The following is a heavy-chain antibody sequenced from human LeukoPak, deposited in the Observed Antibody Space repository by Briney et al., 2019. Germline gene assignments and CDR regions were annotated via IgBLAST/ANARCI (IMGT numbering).Heavy chain of an antibody. J-gene: IGHJ4*02. CDR3: TRGVGGYSYGFWACYFDY. V-gene: IGHV3-49*03. CDR1: GFSSGDYA. Sequence: LPGGSLRLSCTASGFSSGDYAMSWFRQAPGKGLEWVSFIRSKAYGGTTVYAASVKGRFTISRDDSKSIAYLQMNSLKTEDTAVYYCTRGVGGYSYGFWACYFDYWGQGALVTVSS. D-gene: IGHD5-18*01. CDR2: IRSKAYGGTT.